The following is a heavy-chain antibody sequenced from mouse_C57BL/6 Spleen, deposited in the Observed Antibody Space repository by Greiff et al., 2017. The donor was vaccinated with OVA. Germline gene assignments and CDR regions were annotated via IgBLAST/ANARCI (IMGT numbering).Heavy chain of an antibody. V-gene: IGHV1-26*01. CDR3: ARIELYSKAFAY. D-gene: IGHD2-5*01. CDR2: INPNNGGT. CDR1: GYTFTDYY. Sequence: EVQLQQSGPELVKPGASVKISCKASGYTFTDYYMNWVKQSHGKSLEWIGDINPNNGGTSYNQKFKGKATLTVDKSSSTAYMELRSLTSEDSAVYYCARIELYSKAFAYWGQGTLVTVSA. J-gene: IGHJ3*01.